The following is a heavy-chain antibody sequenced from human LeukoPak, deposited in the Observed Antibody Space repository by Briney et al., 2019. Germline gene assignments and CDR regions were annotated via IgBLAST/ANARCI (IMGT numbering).Heavy chain of an antibody. J-gene: IGHJ5*02. CDR2: ISGSGGST. CDR3: AKASLRDSSGYHPLNWFDP. Sequence: GGSLRLSCAASGFTFSSYAMSWVRQAPGKGLEWVSAISGSGGSTYYADSVKGRFTISRDNSKSTLYLQMNSLRAGDTAVYYCAKASLRDSSGYHPLNWFDPWGQGTLVTVSS. CDR1: GFTFSSYA. D-gene: IGHD3-22*01. V-gene: IGHV3-23*01.